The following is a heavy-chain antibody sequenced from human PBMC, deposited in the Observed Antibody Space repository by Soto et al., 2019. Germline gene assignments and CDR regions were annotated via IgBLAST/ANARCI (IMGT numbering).Heavy chain of an antibody. D-gene: IGHD5-12*01. Sequence: SDTLSLDRASYGRSFSGYYWSRISQPPGKGLEWIGEINHSGSTNYNPSLKSRVTISVDTSKNQFSLKLSSVTAADTAVYYCARGRSGWTEWLRFSWFDPWGQGTLVT. CDR1: GRSFSGYY. V-gene: IGHV4-34*01. CDR2: INHSGST. J-gene: IGHJ5*02. CDR3: ARGRSGWTEWLRFSWFDP.